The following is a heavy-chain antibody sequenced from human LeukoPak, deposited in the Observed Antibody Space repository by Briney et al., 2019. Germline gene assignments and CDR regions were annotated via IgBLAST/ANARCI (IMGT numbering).Heavy chain of an antibody. CDR1: GFTFSTYG. J-gene: IGHJ4*02. D-gene: IGHD6-19*01. Sequence: GGSLRLSCAASGFTFSTYGMHWVRQAPGKGLEWVAFIRYDGSIKYYADSVKGRFTISRDNSKSTLYLQLNSLRAEDMALYYCAKVFGVAVAGTRGFFDSWGQGTLVTVSS. CDR3: AKVFGVAVAGTRGFFDS. V-gene: IGHV3-30*02. CDR2: IRYDGSIK.